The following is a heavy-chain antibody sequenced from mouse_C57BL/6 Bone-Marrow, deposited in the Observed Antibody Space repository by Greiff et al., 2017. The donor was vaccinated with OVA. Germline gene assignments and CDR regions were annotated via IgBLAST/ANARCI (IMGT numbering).Heavy chain of an antibody. CDR2: SRNKANDYTT. Sequence: EVKLVESGGGLVQSGRSLRLSCATSGFTFSDFYMEWVRQAPGKGLEWIAASRNKANDYTTEYSASVKGRFIVSRDTSQSILYLQMNALRAEDTAIYYCARDCYGNYYWYFDVWGTGTTVTVSS. J-gene: IGHJ1*03. CDR3: ARDCYGNYYWYFDV. V-gene: IGHV7-1*01. D-gene: IGHD2-1*01. CDR1: GFTFSDFY.